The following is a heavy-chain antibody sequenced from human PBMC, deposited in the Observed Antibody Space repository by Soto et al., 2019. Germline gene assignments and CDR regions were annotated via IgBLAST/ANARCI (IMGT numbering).Heavy chain of an antibody. V-gene: IGHV3-11*06. J-gene: IGHJ4*02. CDR3: ARYCSGGSCRLFDY. CDR1: GFTFSDYY. Sequence: GGSLRLSCAASGFTFSDYYMSWIRQAPGKGLEWVSYISSSSSYTNYADSVKGRFTISRDNAKNSLYLQMNSLRAEDTAVYYCARYCSGGSCRLFDYWGQGTLVTVSS. CDR2: ISSSSSYT. D-gene: IGHD2-15*01.